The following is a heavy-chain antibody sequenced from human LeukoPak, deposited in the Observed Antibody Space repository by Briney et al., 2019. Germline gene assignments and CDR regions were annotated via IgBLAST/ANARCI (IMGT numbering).Heavy chain of an antibody. CDR2: IGTAGDT. J-gene: IGHJ6*02. V-gene: IGHV3-13*01. CDR3: ARAARSSGWSYYYYGMDV. CDR1: GFTFSSYD. Sequence: GGSLRLSCAASGFTFSSYDMHWVRQAPGKGLEWVSAIGTAGDTYYPGSVKGRFTISRENAKNSLYLQMNSLRAGDTAVYYCARAARSSGWSYYYYGMDVWGQGTTVTVSS. D-gene: IGHD6-19*01.